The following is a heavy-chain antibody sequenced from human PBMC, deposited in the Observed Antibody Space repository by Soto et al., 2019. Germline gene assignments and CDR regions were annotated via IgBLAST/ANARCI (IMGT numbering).Heavy chain of an antibody. CDR2: IYYSGST. V-gene: IGHV4-30-4*01. CDR1: GGSISSGDYY. Sequence: QVQLQESGPGLVKPSQTLSLTCTVSGGSISSGDYYWGWIRQPPGKGLEWIGYIYYSGSTYYNPSLKGRVTVSVDTSKNQFSLKLSSVTAAATAVYSCARERPDGSRLDPWGQGTLVTVSS. J-gene: IGHJ5*02. D-gene: IGHD6-13*01. CDR3: ARERPDGSRLDP.